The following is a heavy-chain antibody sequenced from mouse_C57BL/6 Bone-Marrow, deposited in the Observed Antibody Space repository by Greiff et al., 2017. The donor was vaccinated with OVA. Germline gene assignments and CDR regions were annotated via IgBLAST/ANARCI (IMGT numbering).Heavy chain of an antibody. Sequence: EVMLVESGGDLVKPGGSLKLSCAASGFTFSSYGMSWVRQTPDKRLEWVATISSGGSYTYYPDSVKGRFTLSRDNAKNTLYLQMSSLKSEDTAMYYCARRDYGNPAWFAYWGQGTLVTVSA. CDR3: ARRDYGNPAWFAY. J-gene: IGHJ3*01. CDR1: GFTFSSYG. CDR2: ISSGGSYT. D-gene: IGHD2-1*01. V-gene: IGHV5-6*02.